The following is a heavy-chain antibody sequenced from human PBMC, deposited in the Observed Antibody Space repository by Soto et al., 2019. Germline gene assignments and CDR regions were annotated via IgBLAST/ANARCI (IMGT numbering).Heavy chain of an antibody. Sequence: ASVKVSCQGSGYTFSGYYMHWVRQAPGQGLEWMGWINPNRGGTNYAQKFQGWVTMTRDTPISTAYMELSRLRSDDTAVYYGARESDGTYFDYWGQGTLVTVSS. CDR3: ARESDGTYFDY. V-gene: IGHV1-2*04. CDR2: INPNRGGT. CDR1: GYTFSGYY. J-gene: IGHJ4*02.